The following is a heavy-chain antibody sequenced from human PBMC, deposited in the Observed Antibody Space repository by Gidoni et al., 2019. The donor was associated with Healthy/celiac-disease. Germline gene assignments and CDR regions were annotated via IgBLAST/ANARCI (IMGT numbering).Heavy chain of an antibody. D-gene: IGHD2-15*01. CDR3: ARDQSSGLGYCSGGSCYVLDY. CDR1: GGTFSSYA. CDR2: IIPIFGTA. V-gene: IGHV1-69*01. J-gene: IGHJ4*02. Sequence: QVQLVQSGAEVKKPGSSVKVSCKASGGTFSSYAISWVRQAPGQGLEWMGGIIPIFGTANYAQKFQGRVTITADESTSTAYMELSSLRSEDTAVYYCARDQSSGLGYCSGGSCYVLDYWGQGTLVTVSS.